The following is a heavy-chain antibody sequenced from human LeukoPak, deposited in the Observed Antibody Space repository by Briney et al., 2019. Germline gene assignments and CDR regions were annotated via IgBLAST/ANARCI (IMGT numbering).Heavy chain of an antibody. D-gene: IGHD3-22*01. J-gene: IGHJ3*02. Sequence: GAPLRLSCAASGFTFSNYAMYWVRQAPGKGLEWVSSISSSSSYIYYADSVKGRFTISRDNAKNSLYLQMNSLRAEDTAVYYCARDSPVEKYYYDSSGYYYDNAFDIWGQGTMVTVSS. CDR1: GFTFSNYA. CDR3: ARDSPVEKYYYDSSGYYYDNAFDI. V-gene: IGHV3-21*01. CDR2: ISSSSSYI.